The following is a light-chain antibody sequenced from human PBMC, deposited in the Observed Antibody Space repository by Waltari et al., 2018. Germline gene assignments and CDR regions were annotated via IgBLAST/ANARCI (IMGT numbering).Light chain of an antibody. J-gene: IGKJ5*01. CDR2: EAS. CDR3: QKYYNVPRT. Sequence: DIQMTQSPSSLSASVGDSVTITCQASQQVSKYLNWYQQKPGKAPNLLIYEASNLQRGVPSRFSGSGSGTHFTFTISSLQPEDIATYYCQKYYNVPRTFGQGTRLEIK. V-gene: IGKV1-33*01. CDR1: QQVSKY.